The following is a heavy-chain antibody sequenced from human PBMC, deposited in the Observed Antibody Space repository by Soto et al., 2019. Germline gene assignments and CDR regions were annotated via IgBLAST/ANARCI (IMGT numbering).Heavy chain of an antibody. CDR2: IKQDGSEK. CDR3: ARDLASTTIPNY. D-gene: IGHD4-17*01. V-gene: IGHV3-7*04. J-gene: IGHJ4*02. CDR1: GFTFSSYW. Sequence: GGSLRLSCAASGFTFSSYWMTWVRQAPGKGQEWVANIKQDGSEKYYVDSVKGRFTISRDNAKNSLYLKMNSLRAEDTAVYYCARDLASTTIPNYWDQRTLVTVSS.